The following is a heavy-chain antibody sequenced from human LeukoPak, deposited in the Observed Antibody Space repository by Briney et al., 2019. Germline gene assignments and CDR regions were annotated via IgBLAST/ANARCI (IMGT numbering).Heavy chain of an antibody. D-gene: IGHD3-10*01. V-gene: IGHV3-11*05. J-gene: IGHJ6*02. Sequence: PGGSLRLSCAASGFTFSDYYMSWIRQAPWKGLEWVSYISSSSSYTNYAESVKGRFTISRDNAKNSQYLQMNSLRAEDTAVYYCARAQYRSSGNGMDVWGQGTTVTVSS. CDR3: ARAQYRSSGNGMDV. CDR2: ISSSSSYT. CDR1: GFTFSDYY.